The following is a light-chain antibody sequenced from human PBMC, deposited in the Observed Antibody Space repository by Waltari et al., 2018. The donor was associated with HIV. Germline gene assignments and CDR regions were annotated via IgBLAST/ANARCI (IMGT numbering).Light chain of an antibody. J-gene: IGKJ1*01. Sequence: DIQMTQSPSTLSASVGDRVTITCRASQSISNWLAWYQQKPGKAPKFLIYRASNLESGVPSRFSGSGSGTEFTLTISSLKPDDFATYFCQQYNTYPRTFGQGTKVEIK. V-gene: IGKV1-5*03. CDR3: QQYNTYPRT. CDR1: QSISNW. CDR2: RAS.